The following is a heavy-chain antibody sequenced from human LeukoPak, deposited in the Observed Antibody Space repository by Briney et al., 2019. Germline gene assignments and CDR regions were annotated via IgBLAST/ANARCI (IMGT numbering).Heavy chain of an antibody. D-gene: IGHD3-22*01. Sequence: GGSLRLSCAASGFTFSSYAMSWVRQAPGKGLEWVSAISGSGDSTYYADSVKGRFTISRDNAKNSLYLQMNSLRAEDTAVYYCARDGDYYDSSGYHHAFDIWGQGTMVTVSS. V-gene: IGHV3-23*01. CDR2: ISGSGDST. CDR3: ARDGDYYDSSGYHHAFDI. CDR1: GFTFSSYA. J-gene: IGHJ3*02.